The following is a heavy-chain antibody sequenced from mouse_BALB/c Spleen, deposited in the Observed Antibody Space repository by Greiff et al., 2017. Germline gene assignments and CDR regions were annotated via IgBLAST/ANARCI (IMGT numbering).Heavy chain of an antibody. CDR3: ARGSYGNYYAMDY. Sequence: QVQLQQPGAELVKPGASVKLSCKASGYTFTSYWMHWVKQRPGQGLEWIGEIDPSDSYTNYNQKFKGKATLTVDKSSSTAYMQLSSLTSEDSAVYYCARGSYGNYYAMDYWGQGTSVTVSS. V-gene: IGHV1-69*02. J-gene: IGHJ4*01. CDR1: GYTFTSYW. CDR2: IDPSDSYT. D-gene: IGHD2-1*01.